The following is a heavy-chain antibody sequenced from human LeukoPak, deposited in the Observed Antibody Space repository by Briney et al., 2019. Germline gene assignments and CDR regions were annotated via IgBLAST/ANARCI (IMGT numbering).Heavy chain of an antibody. D-gene: IGHD6-19*01. CDR2: INAGNGNT. CDR3: AVISRGWRLFDY. J-gene: IGHJ4*02. CDR1: GYTFTSYA. Sequence: ASVKVSCKASGYTFTSYAMHWVRQAPGQRLEWMGWINAGNGNTKYSRKFQGRVTITRDTSASTAYMELSSLRSEDTAVYYCAVISRGWRLFDYWGQGTLVTVSS. V-gene: IGHV1-3*01.